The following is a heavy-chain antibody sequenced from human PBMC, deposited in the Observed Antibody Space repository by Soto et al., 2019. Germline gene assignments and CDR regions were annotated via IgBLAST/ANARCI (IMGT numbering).Heavy chain of an antibody. CDR1: GYTFTSYY. CDR2: INPSGGST. D-gene: IGHD6-19*01. J-gene: IGHJ4*02. Sequence: RASVKVSCKASGYTFTSYYMHWVRQAPGQGLEWMGIINPSGGSTSYAQKFQGRVTMTRDTSTSTVYMELSSLRSEDTAVYYCATTKAKYSSGWYLNYFDYWGQGTLVTVSS. V-gene: IGHV1-46*01. CDR3: ATTKAKYSSGWYLNYFDY.